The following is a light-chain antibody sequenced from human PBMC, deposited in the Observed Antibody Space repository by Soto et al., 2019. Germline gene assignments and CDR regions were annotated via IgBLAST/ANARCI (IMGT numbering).Light chain of an antibody. J-gene: IGLJ1*01. CDR2: RNN. CDR1: SYNFGSNY. CDR3: AAWDDSLSGPDV. V-gene: IGLV1-47*01. Sequence: SVLAQPPSASGTPGERVTISCSGSSYNFGSNYVYWYQQLPGTAPKLLIYRNNQRPSGVPDRFSGSKSGTSASLAISGLRSEDEADYYCAAWDDSLSGPDVFGTGTKVTVL.